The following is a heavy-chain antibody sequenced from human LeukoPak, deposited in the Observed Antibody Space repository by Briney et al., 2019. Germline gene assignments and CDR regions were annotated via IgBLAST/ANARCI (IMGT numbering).Heavy chain of an antibody. CDR1: GFTFDDYA. V-gene: IGHV3-9*01. CDR3: AKDGN. Sequence: PGGSLRLSCAASGFTFDDYAMHWVRQAPGKGLEWVSGISWNSGTIGYADSVKGRFTISRDNAKNSLYLQMNSLRAEDTALYYCAKDGNWGQGTLVNVSS. CDR2: ISWNSGTI. J-gene: IGHJ4*02.